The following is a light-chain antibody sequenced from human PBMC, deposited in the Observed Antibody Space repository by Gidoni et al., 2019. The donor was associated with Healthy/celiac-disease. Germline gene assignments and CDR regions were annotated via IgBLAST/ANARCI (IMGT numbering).Light chain of an antibody. J-gene: IGKJ4*01. Sequence: ELVLTQSPATLSLSPGERATLSCRASQSVSSYLAWSQQKPGQAPRLLIYDASNSATGIPARFSGSGSGTDFTLTISSLEPEDFAVYYCQQRSNWPPGLTFGGGTKVEIK. CDR2: DAS. V-gene: IGKV3-11*01. CDR3: QQRSNWPPGLT. CDR1: QSVSSY.